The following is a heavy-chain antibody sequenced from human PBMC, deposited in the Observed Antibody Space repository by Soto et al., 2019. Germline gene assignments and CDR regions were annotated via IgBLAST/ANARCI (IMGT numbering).Heavy chain of an antibody. Sequence: PGGSLRLSCAASGFTFSSDAMSWVRQAPGKGLEWVSDISGSGGSTYYADSVKGRFTISRDNSKNTLYLQMNSLRAEDTAVYYCARKRYFDWSSSDYYMDVWGKGTTVTVSS. CDR1: GFTFSSDA. D-gene: IGHD3-9*01. CDR3: ARKRYFDWSSSDYYMDV. J-gene: IGHJ6*03. CDR2: ISGSGGST. V-gene: IGHV3-23*01.